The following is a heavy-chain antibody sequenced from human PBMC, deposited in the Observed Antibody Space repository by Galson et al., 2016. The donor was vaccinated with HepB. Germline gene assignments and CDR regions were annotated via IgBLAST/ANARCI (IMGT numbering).Heavy chain of an antibody. Sequence: SLRLSCAASGFIFNTFWMDWVRQVPGKGLAWVARINGGGSASFYADSVKGRFTISRDNAKNMVYLQMSSLRADDTAVYYCVREVGDWVNWFDPWGQGTLVTVSA. CDR1: GFIFNTFW. CDR2: INGGGSAS. CDR3: VREVGDWVNWFDP. V-gene: IGHV3-74*01. D-gene: IGHD3/OR15-3a*01. J-gene: IGHJ5*02.